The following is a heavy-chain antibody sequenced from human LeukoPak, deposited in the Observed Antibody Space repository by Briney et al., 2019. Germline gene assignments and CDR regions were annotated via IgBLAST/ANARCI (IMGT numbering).Heavy chain of an antibody. CDR1: GFTFSSYG. J-gene: IGHJ4*02. Sequence: PGRSLRLSCAASGFTFSSYGMHWVRQAPGKGLEWVAVISYDGSNKYYADSVKGRFTISRDNSKNTLYLQMNSLRAEDTAVYYCARDPGGGSYYSGFDYWGQGTLVTVSS. D-gene: IGHD1-26*01. CDR2: ISYDGSNK. V-gene: IGHV3-30*19. CDR3: ARDPGGGSYYSGFDY.